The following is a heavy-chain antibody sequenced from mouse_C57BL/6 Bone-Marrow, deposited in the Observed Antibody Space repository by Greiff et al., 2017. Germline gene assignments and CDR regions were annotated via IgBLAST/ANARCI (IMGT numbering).Heavy chain of an antibody. V-gene: IGHV5-4*03. CDR3: ARSRGGVTTVVARDFDY. CDR2: ISDGGSYT. Sequence: EVKVEESGGGLVKPGGSLKLSCAASGFTFSSYAMSWVRQTPEKRLEWVATISDGGSYTYYPDNVKGRFTISRDNAKNNLYLQMSHLKYEDTAMYYGARSRGGVTTVVARDFDYWGQGTTLTVSS. J-gene: IGHJ2*01. D-gene: IGHD1-1*01. CDR1: GFTFSSYA.